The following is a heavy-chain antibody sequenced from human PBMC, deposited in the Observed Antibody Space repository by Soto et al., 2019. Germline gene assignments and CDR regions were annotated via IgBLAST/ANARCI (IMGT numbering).Heavy chain of an antibody. J-gene: IGHJ6*02. CDR3: ARDRGSGYAYYYYGMDV. CDR1: GGTFSSYA. V-gene: IGHV1-69*13. D-gene: IGHD6-25*01. CDR2: IIPIFGTA. Sequence: SVKVSCKASGGTFSSYAISWVRQAPGQGLEWMGGIIPIFGTANYAQKFQGRVTITADESTSTAYMELSSLRCEDTAVYYCARDRGSGYAYYYYGMDVWGQGTTVTVSS.